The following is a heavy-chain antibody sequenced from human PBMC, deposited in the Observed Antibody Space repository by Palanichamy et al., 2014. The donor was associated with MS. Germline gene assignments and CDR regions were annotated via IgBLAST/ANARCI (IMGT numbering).Heavy chain of an antibody. D-gene: IGHD3-22*01. CDR3: AREEDYYDTSGYSHFDY. Sequence: QAQLQESGPGLVKPSETLSLTCAVSGYSISSGYFWGWIRQPPGKGLEWIGSIHHSGSTYYNPSLKSRITISVDTSKNQFSLKLNSVTAADTAVSYCAREEDYYDTSGYSHFDYWGQGTLVTVSS. CDR1: GYSISSGYF. CDR2: IHHSGST. J-gene: IGHJ4*02. V-gene: IGHV4-38-2*02.